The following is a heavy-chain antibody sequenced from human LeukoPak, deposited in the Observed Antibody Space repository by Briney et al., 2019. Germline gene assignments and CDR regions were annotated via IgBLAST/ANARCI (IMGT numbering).Heavy chain of an antibody. J-gene: IGHJ6*04. CDR3: ARDALGIYNSYYYGMDV. V-gene: IGHV1-69*06. D-gene: IGHD4-11*01. CDR2: IIPIFGTA. Sequence: SVKVSCKASGGTFSSYAISWVRQAPGQGLEWMGGIIPIFGTANYAQKFQGRVTITADKSTSTAYMELSSLRSEDTAVYYCARDALGIYNSYYYGMDVWGKGTTVTVSS. CDR1: GGTFSSYA.